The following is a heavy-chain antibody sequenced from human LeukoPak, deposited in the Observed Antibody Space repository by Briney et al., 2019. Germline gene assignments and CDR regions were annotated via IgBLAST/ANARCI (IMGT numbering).Heavy chain of an antibody. Sequence: GESLKISCKGSGYSFTSYWIGWVRQMPGKGLEWMGIIYPGDSDTRYGPSFQGQVTISADKSISTAYLQWSSLKASDTAMYYCTRHSRRWLQFSGYYHGMDVWGQGTTVTVSS. CDR3: TRHSRRWLQFSGYYHGMDV. D-gene: IGHD5-24*01. J-gene: IGHJ6*02. CDR1: GYSFTSYW. V-gene: IGHV5-51*01. CDR2: IYPGDSDT.